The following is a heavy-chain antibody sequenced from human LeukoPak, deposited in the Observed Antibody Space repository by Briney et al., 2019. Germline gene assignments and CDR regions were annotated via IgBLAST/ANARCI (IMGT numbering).Heavy chain of an antibody. Sequence: SETLSLTCTVSGGSISSYYWSWIRQPPGKGLEWIGYIYYSGSTYYNPSLKSRVTISVDTSKNQFSLKLSSVTAADTAVYYCASFYSSGWYPIDYWGQGTLVTVSS. V-gene: IGHV4-59*06. CDR3: ASFYSSGWYPIDY. D-gene: IGHD6-19*01. J-gene: IGHJ4*02. CDR1: GGSISSYY. CDR2: IYYSGST.